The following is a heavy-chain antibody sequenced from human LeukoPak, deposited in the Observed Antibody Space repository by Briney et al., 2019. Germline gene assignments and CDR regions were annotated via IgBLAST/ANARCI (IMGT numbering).Heavy chain of an antibody. J-gene: IGHJ4*02. Sequence: GGSLRLSCAASGFTVSSSYMSWGRQAPGKGLEGVSILYSGGDVYYADSVKGSSTISRDNSKNTLYLQMNSLRAEDTAVYSCARTDSSGYYFQYYFDSWGQGTLVTVSS. CDR3: ARTDSSGYYFQYYFDS. CDR1: GFTVSSSY. CDR2: LYSGGDV. D-gene: IGHD3-22*01. V-gene: IGHV3-53*01.